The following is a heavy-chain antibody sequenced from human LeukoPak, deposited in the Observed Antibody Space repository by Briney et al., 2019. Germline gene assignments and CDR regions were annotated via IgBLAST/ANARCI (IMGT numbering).Heavy chain of an antibody. CDR3: ARVAVPAALADNWFDP. Sequence: ASVNVSCTASGYTFTSYGISWVRQAPGQGLEWMGWISAYNGNTNYAQKLQGRVTITTDTSTSTAYMELRSLRSDDTAVYYCARVAVPAALADNWFDPWGQGTLVTVSS. J-gene: IGHJ5*02. CDR2: ISAYNGNT. CDR1: GYTFTSYG. D-gene: IGHD2-2*01. V-gene: IGHV1-18*01.